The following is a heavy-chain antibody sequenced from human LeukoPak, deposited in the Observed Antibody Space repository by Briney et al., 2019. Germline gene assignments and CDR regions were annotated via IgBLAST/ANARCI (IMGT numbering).Heavy chain of an antibody. V-gene: IGHV3-23*01. CDR2: ISGSGGST. CDR1: GFTFSSYA. CDR3: AKARTRGRGGGSCYDFDY. Sequence: GGSLRLSCAASGFTFSSYAMSWVRQAPGKGLEWVSAISGSGGSTYYADSVKGRFTISRDNSKNTLYLQMNSLRAEDTAVYYCAKARTRGRGGGSCYDFDYWGQGTLVTVSS. D-gene: IGHD2-15*01. J-gene: IGHJ4*02.